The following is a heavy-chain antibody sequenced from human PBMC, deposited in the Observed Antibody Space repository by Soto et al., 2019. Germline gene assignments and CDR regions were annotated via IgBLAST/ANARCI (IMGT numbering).Heavy chain of an antibody. D-gene: IGHD2-21*02. V-gene: IGHV4-59*02. Sequence: SETMSLPCTVAGGAVSSYCCSWIRQHPKKGLEWIGYIYYSGSTNYNPSLKSRVTISVDTSKNQFSLKLSSVTAADTAVYYCARSALYCGGDCYAFYIWGQGTLVTVSS. CDR3: ARSALYCGGDCYAFYI. CDR2: IYYSGST. CDR1: GGAVSSYC. J-gene: IGHJ3*02.